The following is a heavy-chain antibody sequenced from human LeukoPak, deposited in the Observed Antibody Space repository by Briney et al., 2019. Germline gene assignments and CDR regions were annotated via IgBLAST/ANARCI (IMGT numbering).Heavy chain of an antibody. CDR1: GGSFSGYY. CDR2: INHSGST. V-gene: IGHV4-34*01. Sequence: SETLSLTCAVYGGSFSGYYWSWIRQPPGKGLEWIGEINHSGSTNYNPSLKSRVTISVDTSKNQFSLKLSSVTAADTAVYYCARERNFGGQDYYYYMDAWGKGTTVTVSS. CDR3: ARERNFGGQDYYYYMDA. J-gene: IGHJ6*03. D-gene: IGHD3-3*01.